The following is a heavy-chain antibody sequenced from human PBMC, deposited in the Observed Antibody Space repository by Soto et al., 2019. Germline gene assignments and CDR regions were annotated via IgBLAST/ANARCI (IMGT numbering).Heavy chain of an antibody. CDR3: ARSGGRDYTSTRDYMDV. D-gene: IGHD4-4*01. V-gene: IGHV1-2*04. CDR1: GYTFTGYY. Sequence: GASVKVSCKASGYTFTGYYMHWVRQAPGQGLEWMGWINPNSGGTNYAQKFQGWVTMTRDTSISTAYMELSRLRSDDTAVYYCARSGGRDYTSTRDYMDVWGKGTTVTVSS. CDR2: INPNSGGT. J-gene: IGHJ6*03.